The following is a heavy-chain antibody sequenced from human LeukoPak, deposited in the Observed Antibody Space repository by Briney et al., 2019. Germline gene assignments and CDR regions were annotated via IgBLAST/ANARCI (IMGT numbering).Heavy chain of an antibody. CDR2: INHSGST. Sequence: SETLSLTCAVYGGSFSGYYWSWIRQPPGKGLEWIGEINHSGSTNYNPSLKSRVIISVDTSKNQFSLKLSSVTAADTAVYYCARPGYCSGGSCYPDWFDPWGQGTLVTVSS. CDR3: ARPGYCSGGSCYPDWFDP. CDR1: GGSFSGYY. J-gene: IGHJ5*02. V-gene: IGHV4-34*01. D-gene: IGHD2-15*01.